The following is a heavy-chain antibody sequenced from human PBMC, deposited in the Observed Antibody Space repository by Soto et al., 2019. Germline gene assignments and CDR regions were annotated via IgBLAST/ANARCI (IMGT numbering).Heavy chain of an antibody. CDR1: GFPFSNYE. CDR2: ISSSGTTI. J-gene: IGHJ4*02. CDR3: ARYPFLECN. Sequence: GGSLILSCAASGFPFSNYEMNWVRQPPGKGLEWVAYISSSGTTIYYADSVKGRFTISRDNAKNSLFLQINSLSVEDTAVYYCARYPFLECNRAQGTLVTVSS. V-gene: IGHV3-48*03. D-gene: IGHD3-3*01.